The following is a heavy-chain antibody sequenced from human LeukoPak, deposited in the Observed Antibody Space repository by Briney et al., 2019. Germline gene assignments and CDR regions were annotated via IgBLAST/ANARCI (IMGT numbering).Heavy chain of an antibody. D-gene: IGHD6-13*01. Sequence: ASVKVSCKASGDSFTNYGISCLRQAPGQGLECMGWITAYNGNTKYAQNLQGRVTMTTDTSTSTAYMDLRSLRSDDTAVYYCARSPTAAVVRFDFWGQGTLVTVSS. V-gene: IGHV1-18*01. CDR2: ITAYNGNT. CDR1: GDSFTNYG. J-gene: IGHJ4*02. CDR3: ARSPTAAVVRFDF.